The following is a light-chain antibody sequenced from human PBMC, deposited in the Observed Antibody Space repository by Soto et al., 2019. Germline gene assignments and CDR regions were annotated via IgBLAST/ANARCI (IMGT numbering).Light chain of an antibody. CDR3: SSYTGSTTLVV. CDR2: DVS. Sequence: QSALTQPASVSGSPGQSITSSCTGTSSDVGGYNYVSWYQQHPGKAPKLMIYDVSNRPSGVSNRFSGSRSGSTASLTISGLQAEDEAHYYCSSYTGSTTLVVFGGGTKLTVL. CDR1: SSDVGGYNY. V-gene: IGLV2-14*03. J-gene: IGLJ2*01.